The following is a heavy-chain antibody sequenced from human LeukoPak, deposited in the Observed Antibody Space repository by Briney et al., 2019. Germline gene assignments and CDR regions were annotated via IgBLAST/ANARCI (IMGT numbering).Heavy chain of an antibody. CDR3: TTSTEYSRGWYGAFKY. D-gene: IGHD6-19*01. J-gene: IGHJ4*02. CDR1: GFTFSNAW. Sequence: GGSLRLSCAVAGFTFSNAWMSWVRQAPGKGLEWVGRIKSKTNGGTADYAAPLQGRFTISRDDSKNTLYLQMNSLETEDTAVYYCTTSTEYSRGWYGAFKYWGQGTLVTVSS. V-gene: IGHV3-15*01. CDR2: IKSKTNGGTA.